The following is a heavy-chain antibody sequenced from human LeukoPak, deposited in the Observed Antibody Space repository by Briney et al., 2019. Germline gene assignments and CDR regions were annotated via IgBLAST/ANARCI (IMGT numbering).Heavy chain of an antibody. J-gene: IGHJ3*02. V-gene: IGHV4-4*07. CDR3: ARDLRTGTTAFDT. Sequence: PSETLSLTCSVSGGSISSYYWSWIRQPAGKGLEWIGRIYTSGGTNYNPSLKSRVTMSVDTSKNQFSLKLSSVTAADTAVYYCARDLRTGTTAFDTWGQGTMVTVSS. CDR2: IYTSGGT. D-gene: IGHD1-7*01. CDR1: GGSISSYY.